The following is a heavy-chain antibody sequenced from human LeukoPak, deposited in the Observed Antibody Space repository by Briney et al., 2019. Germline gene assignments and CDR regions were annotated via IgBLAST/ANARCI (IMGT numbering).Heavy chain of an antibody. D-gene: IGHD3-16*01. Sequence: SETLSLTCTVSGGAISSYHWSWIRQPAGKGLEWIGRIYTSGSTNCNPSLKSRVTMSVDTSKNQFSLKLSSVTAADTAVYYCARVGDYALKDWGQGTLVTVSS. CDR3: ARVGDYALKD. CDR1: GGAISSYH. CDR2: IYTSGST. V-gene: IGHV4-4*07. J-gene: IGHJ4*02.